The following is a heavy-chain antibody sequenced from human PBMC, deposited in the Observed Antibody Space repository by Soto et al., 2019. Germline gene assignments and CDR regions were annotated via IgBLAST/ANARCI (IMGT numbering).Heavy chain of an antibody. CDR2: ISAYNGNT. D-gene: IGHD3-3*01. Sequence: ASVKVSCKASGYTFTSYGISWVRQAPGQGLEWMGWISAYNGNTNYAQKLQGRVTITADKSTSTAYMELSSLRSEDTAVYYCAREPAYDFWSGYYPLDYWGQGTLVTVSS. V-gene: IGHV1-18*01. CDR3: AREPAYDFWSGYYPLDY. CDR1: GYTFTSYG. J-gene: IGHJ4*02.